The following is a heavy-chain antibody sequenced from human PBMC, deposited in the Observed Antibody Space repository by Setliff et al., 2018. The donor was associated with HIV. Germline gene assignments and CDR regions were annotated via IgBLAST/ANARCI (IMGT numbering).Heavy chain of an antibody. CDR2: ITPGDGHT. CDR1: GDAFTSDH. V-gene: IGHV1-46*01. J-gene: IGHJ4*02. Sequence: EASVQVSCKASGDAFTSDHMHWVRQAPGQELEWVGMITPGDGHTNYAQKFQGRVTMTRDTSTTTVYMELSSLTSTASDIYDCARDFGGRWTFDYWGQGTLVTVSS. CDR3: ARDFGGRWTFDY. D-gene: IGHD3-10*01.